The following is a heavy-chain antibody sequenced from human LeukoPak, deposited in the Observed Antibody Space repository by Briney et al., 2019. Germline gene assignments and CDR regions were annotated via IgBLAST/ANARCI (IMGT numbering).Heavy chain of an antibody. J-gene: IGHJ4*02. CDR1: GFTFSSYA. Sequence: GGSLRLSCAASGFTFSSYAMSWVRQAPGKGLEWVSAISGSGGSTYYADSVKGRFTISRDNSKNTLYLQMNSLRAEDTAVYYCAKDGDAGAPYGSGGEGLIDYWGQGTLVTVSS. D-gene: IGHD3-10*01. CDR3: AKDGDAGAPYGSGGEGLIDY. V-gene: IGHV3-23*01. CDR2: ISGSGGST.